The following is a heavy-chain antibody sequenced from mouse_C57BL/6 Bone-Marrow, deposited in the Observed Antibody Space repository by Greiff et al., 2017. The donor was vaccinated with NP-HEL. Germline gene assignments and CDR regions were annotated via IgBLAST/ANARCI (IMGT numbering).Heavy chain of an antibody. CDR3: ARGGYYGSSYEFAY. Sequence: QVHVKQSGAELVRPGSSVKLSCKASGYTFTSYWMHWVKQRPIQGLEWIGNIDPSDSETHYNQKFKDKATLTVDKSSSTAYMQISSLSSEDSAVYYCARGGYYGSSYEFAYWGQGTLVTVSA. CDR1: GYTFTSYW. D-gene: IGHD1-1*01. CDR2: IDPSDSET. V-gene: IGHV1-52*01. J-gene: IGHJ3*01.